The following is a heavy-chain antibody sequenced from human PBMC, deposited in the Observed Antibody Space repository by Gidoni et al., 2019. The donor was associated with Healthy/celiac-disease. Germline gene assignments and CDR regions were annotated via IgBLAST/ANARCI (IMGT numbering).Heavy chain of an antibody. Sequence: EVQLVESVGGLVQPGRSLRLSCAASGFTFDDYDMHWVRQAPGKGLEWVSGISWNSGSIGYADSVKGRFTISRDNAKNSLYLQMNSLRAEDTALYYCAKGASAGTGGWYFDLWGRGTLVTVSS. CDR2: ISWNSGSI. D-gene: IGHD6-13*01. CDR3: AKGASAGTGGWYFDL. J-gene: IGHJ2*01. CDR1: GFTFDDYD. V-gene: IGHV3-9*01.